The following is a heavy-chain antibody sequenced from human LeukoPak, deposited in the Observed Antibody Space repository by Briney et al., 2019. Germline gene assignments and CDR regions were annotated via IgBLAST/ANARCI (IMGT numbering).Heavy chain of an antibody. CDR3: ARXXTSAVDSSSWYYFDY. Sequence: SETLSLTCTVSGGSISSYYWSWIRQPPGKGLEWIGYIYYSGSTNYNPSLKSRVTISVDTSTNQFSLNLSSLTAPDTAVYYCARXXTSAVDSSSWYYFDYWGQGTLVTVSS. J-gene: IGHJ4*02. CDR1: GGSISSYY. D-gene: IGHD6-13*01. V-gene: IGHV4-59*08. CDR2: IYYSGST.